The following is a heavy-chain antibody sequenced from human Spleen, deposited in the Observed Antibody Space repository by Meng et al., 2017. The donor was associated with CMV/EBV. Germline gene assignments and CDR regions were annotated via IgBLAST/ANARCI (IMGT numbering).Heavy chain of an antibody. V-gene: IGHV3-7*01. CDR3: AIAMVRGTPKPRGSMDV. J-gene: IGHJ6*02. Sequence: GESLKISCAASGFTFSSYWMSWVRQAPGKGLEWVANIKQDGSEKYYVDSVEGRFTISRDNAKNSLYLQMNSLRAEDTAVYYCAIAMVRGTPKPRGSMDVWGQGTTVTVSS. D-gene: IGHD3-10*01. CDR1: GFTFSSYW. CDR2: IKQDGSEK.